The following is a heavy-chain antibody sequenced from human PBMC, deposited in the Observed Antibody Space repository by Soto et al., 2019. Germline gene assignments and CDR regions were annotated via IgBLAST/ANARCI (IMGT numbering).Heavy chain of an antibody. Sequence: ASVKVSCKASGYTFTSYYMHWVRQAPGQGLEWMGIINPSGGSTSYAQKFQGRVTMTRDTSTSTVYMELSSLRSEDTAVYYCARDHLSYYDSSGYYWFDPWGQGTLVTSPQ. J-gene: IGHJ5*02. CDR1: GYTFTSYY. CDR3: ARDHLSYYDSSGYYWFDP. D-gene: IGHD3-22*01. CDR2: INPSGGST. V-gene: IGHV1-46*01.